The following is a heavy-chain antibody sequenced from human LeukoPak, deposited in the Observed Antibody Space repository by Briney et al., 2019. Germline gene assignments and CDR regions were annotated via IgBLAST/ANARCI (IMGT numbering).Heavy chain of an antibody. Sequence: NSSETLSLTCAVSHYSISSGYYWGWIRQPPGKGLEWIGSIYHSGSTYYNPSLKSRVTISVDTSKNQFPLKLSSVTAADTAVYYCARDRHCSSTSCFDYWGQGTLVTVSS. CDR3: ARDRHCSSTSCFDY. CDR1: HYSISSGYY. D-gene: IGHD2-2*01. J-gene: IGHJ4*02. V-gene: IGHV4-38-2*02. CDR2: IYHSGST.